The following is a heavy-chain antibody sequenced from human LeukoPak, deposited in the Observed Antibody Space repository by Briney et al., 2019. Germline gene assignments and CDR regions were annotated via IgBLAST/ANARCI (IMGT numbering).Heavy chain of an antibody. CDR2: ISYEGSNK. Sequence: GRSLRLSCAASGFTFSSYAMHWVRQAPGKGGEWVAVISYEGSNKYYADCVKGRFTIYRENSKNTLYLQMNSLRAEDTAVYYCATTPTPIYSSSPYFDYWGQGTLVTVSS. V-gene: IGHV3-30-3*01. D-gene: IGHD6-6*01. CDR3: ATTPTPIYSSSPYFDY. CDR1: GFTFSSYA. J-gene: IGHJ4*02.